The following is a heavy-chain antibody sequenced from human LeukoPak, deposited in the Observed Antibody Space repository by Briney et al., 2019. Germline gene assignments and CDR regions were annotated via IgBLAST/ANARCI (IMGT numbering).Heavy chain of an antibody. CDR1: GFTVSSNY. V-gene: IGHV3-66*01. Sequence: PGGSLRLSCAASGFTVSSNYMSWVRQAPGKGLEWVSVIYSGGSTYYADSVKGRFTISRDNSKNTLYLQMNSLRAEDTAVYYCARSRVGWELPFQHWGQGTLVTVSS. CDR2: IYSGGST. CDR3: ARSRVGWELPFQH. J-gene: IGHJ1*01. D-gene: IGHD1-26*01.